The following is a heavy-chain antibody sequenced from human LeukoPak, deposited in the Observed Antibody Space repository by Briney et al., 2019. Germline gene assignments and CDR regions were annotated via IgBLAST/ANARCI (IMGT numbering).Heavy chain of an antibody. J-gene: IGHJ4*02. Sequence: ASVKVSCKAFGYTFTSNYMHWVRQAPGQGPEWMGVISPSGGSTTYAQKFQGRVTLTRDMSTSTDYLELSSLRSEDTAVYYCARVQTSSGWPNGEHIVVATAIDIDYWGQGTLVTVSS. CDR2: ISPSGGST. CDR3: ARVQTSSGWPNGEHIVVATAIDIDY. CDR1: GYTFTSNY. D-gene: IGHD2-21*02. V-gene: IGHV1-46*01.